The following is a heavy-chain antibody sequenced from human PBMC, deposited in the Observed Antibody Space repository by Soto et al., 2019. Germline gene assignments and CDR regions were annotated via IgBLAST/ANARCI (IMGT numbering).Heavy chain of an antibody. CDR1: GGSISSSSYY. V-gene: IGHV4-39*01. J-gene: IGHJ5*02. CDR3: ARGTDDFWGGSFGFDP. Sequence: QLQLQESGPGLVKPSETLSLTCTVSGGSISSSSYYWGWIRQPPGTGLGWIGSIYYSGSTYDIPSLKSRVTMSVDTSTNQFSRKLSSVSAADTAVYYCARGTDDFWGGSFGFDPWGRGTLVTVSS. D-gene: IGHD3-3*01. CDR2: IYYSGST.